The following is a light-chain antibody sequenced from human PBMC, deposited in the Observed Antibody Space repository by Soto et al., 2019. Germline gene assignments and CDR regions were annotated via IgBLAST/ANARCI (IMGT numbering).Light chain of an antibody. CDR3: QKYDSAPLT. Sequence: DIQMTQSPSSLSASVGDRVTITCRASQGISNNLAWYQQKPGKVPKLLIYGASTLRSGVPSRFSGSRSGTDFTLTINSLQPEDVGTYYCQKYDSAPLTFGQGTKVEFK. CDR2: GAS. CDR1: QGISNN. J-gene: IGKJ1*01. V-gene: IGKV1-27*01.